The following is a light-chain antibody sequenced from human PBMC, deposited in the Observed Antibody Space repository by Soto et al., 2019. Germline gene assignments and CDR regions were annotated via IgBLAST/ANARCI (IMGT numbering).Light chain of an antibody. CDR3: QHYNSFSST. V-gene: IGKV1-5*03. Sequence: DIQMTQSPSTLSASVGDRVTITCRASQSISSWLAWYQQKPGKAPKVLIYKASSLESGVPSRFSGSGSGTEFTLTISSLQPDDFATYYCQHYNSFSSTFGQGTKVDI. CDR2: KAS. CDR1: QSISSW. J-gene: IGKJ1*01.